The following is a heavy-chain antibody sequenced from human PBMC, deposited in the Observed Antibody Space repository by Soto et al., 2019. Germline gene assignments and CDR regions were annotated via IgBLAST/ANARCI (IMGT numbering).Heavy chain of an antibody. Sequence: SETLSLTCTVSGASITSSYWSWIRQSSEKGLEWIGFVHHTGHTNYNPSLKGRVSISVDTSKNQLSLKLTSVTPPDTSKYYCSRGYYDSRGQSNTFDVWGRGTTVTVSS. CDR3: SRGYYDSRGQSNTFDV. J-gene: IGHJ3*01. V-gene: IGHV4-59*12. CDR1: GASITSSY. CDR2: VHHTGHT. D-gene: IGHD3-22*01.